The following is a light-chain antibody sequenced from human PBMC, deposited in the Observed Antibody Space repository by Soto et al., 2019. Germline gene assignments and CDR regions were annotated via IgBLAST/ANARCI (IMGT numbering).Light chain of an antibody. CDR2: DVS. V-gene: IGKV3-11*01. Sequence: EIVLTQSPATLSLSPGERAPLSCRASQSVDTYLAWYQQKPGQAPRLLIYDVSNRATGTPARFSGSGSGTDFTLSISSLEPEDFAVYYCQQRSNRPRFTFGPGTKVDIK. CDR1: QSVDTY. CDR3: QQRSNRPRFT. J-gene: IGKJ3*01.